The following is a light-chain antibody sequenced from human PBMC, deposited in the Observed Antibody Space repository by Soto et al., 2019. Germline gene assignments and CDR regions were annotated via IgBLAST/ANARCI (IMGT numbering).Light chain of an antibody. CDR3: QHYGGLWT. CDR1: QSITNR. V-gene: IGKV1-5*01. Sequence: DIQMTQSPSTVSASVGDRVTITCRASQSITNRLAWYQQKPGKAPKVLIYDASNLEGGVPSRFSGSGSGTEFILTISRLQADGFATYYCQHYGGLWTFGQGTRVDIK. J-gene: IGKJ1*01. CDR2: DAS.